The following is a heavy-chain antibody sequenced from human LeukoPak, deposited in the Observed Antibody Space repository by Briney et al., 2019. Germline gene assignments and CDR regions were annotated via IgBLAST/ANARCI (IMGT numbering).Heavy chain of an antibody. V-gene: IGHV4-30-2*01. Sequence: SETLSLTCAVSGGSISSGGYSWSWIRQPPGKGLEWIGYIYHSGCTYYNPSLKSRVTISVDRSKNQFSLKLSSVTAADTAVYYCARGNNYDILTGYPYFDYWGQGTLVTVSS. CDR2: IYHSGCT. CDR1: GGSISSGGYS. J-gene: IGHJ4*02. D-gene: IGHD3-9*01. CDR3: ARGNNYDILTGYPYFDY.